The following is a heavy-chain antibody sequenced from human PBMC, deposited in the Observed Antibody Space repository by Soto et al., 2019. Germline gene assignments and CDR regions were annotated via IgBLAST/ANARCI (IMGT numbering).Heavy chain of an antibody. CDR1: GDSISTVDYF. CDR3: ARGRYCLTGRCFPNWFDS. CDR2: IYKSATT. Sequence: SETLSLTCSVSGDSISTVDYFWAWVRQPPGQSLEYIGYIYKSATTYYNPSFESRVAISLDTSKSQFSLNVTSLTAADTAVYFCARGRYCLTGRCFPNWFDSWGQGTLVNRLL. D-gene: IGHD2-15*01. J-gene: IGHJ5*01. V-gene: IGHV4-30-4*01.